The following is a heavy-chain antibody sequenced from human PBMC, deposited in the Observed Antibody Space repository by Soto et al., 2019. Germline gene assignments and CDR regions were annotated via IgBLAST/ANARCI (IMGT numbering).Heavy chain of an antibody. CDR2: IYDFGST. Sequence: QVQLQESGPGLVKPSETLSLTCTGSGGSVSSGSHYWSWIRQPPGKGLEWIGYIYDFGSTNYTPSLKSRVTISVDTSKNQFSLKLSSVTAADTAVYYCARDEGGNSDYWGQGTLVTVSS. V-gene: IGHV4-61*01. CDR1: GGSVSSGSHY. D-gene: IGHD2-15*01. CDR3: ARDEGGNSDY. J-gene: IGHJ4*02.